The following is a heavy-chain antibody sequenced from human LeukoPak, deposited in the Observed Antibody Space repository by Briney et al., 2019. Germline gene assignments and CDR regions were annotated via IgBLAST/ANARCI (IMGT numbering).Heavy chain of an antibody. D-gene: IGHD1-26*01. CDR2: IYPGDSDT. CDR1: GYSFTSYW. J-gene: IGHJ3*02. CDR3: PRHSSGSYYDAFDM. Sequence: GESLKISCKGSGYSFTSYWIAWVRQMPGKGLEWMGIIYPGDSDTRYSPSFQGQVTISVDKSITTAYLHCSSLKASDTAMYYCPRHSSGSYYDAFDMWGQGTMVTVSS. V-gene: IGHV5-51*01.